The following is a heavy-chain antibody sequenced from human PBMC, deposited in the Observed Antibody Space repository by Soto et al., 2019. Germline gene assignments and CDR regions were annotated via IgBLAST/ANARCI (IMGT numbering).Heavy chain of an antibody. CDR2: ISSSSSYI. D-gene: IGHD2-2*01. Sequence: GGSLRLSCAASGFTFSSYSMNWVRQAPGKGLEWVSSISSSSSYIYYADSVKGRFTISRDNAKNSLYLQMNSLRAEDTAVYYCATDDSYCSSTSCSNDAFDIWGQGTMVTVSS. J-gene: IGHJ3*02. CDR3: ATDDSYCSSTSCSNDAFDI. CDR1: GFTFSSYS. V-gene: IGHV3-21*01.